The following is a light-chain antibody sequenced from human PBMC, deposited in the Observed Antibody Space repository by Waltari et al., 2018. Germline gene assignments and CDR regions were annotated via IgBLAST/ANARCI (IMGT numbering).Light chain of an antibody. CDR3: QQYYSTPWT. Sequence: DIVMTQSPDSLDVSLGERATINCRSSRSVLYSSNNKKYITWYQQKPGQPPKLLIYWASTRESGVPDRFSGSGSGTDFTLTISSLQAEDVAVYYCQQYYSTPWTFGQGTKVEIK. CDR2: WAS. CDR1: RSVLYSSNNKKY. V-gene: IGKV4-1*01. J-gene: IGKJ1*01.